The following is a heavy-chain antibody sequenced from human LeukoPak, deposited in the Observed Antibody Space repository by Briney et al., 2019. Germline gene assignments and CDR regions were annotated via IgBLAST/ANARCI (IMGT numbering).Heavy chain of an antibody. CDR3: AKGEVRGVIITQFDY. CDR1: GFTFSSYA. Sequence: PRGSLRLSCAASGFTFSSYAMSWVRQAPGKGLEWVSAISGSGGSTYYADSVKGRFTISRDNSKNTLYLQMNSLRAEDTAVYYCAKGEVRGVIITQFDYWGQGTLVTVSS. D-gene: IGHD3-10*01. J-gene: IGHJ4*02. V-gene: IGHV3-23*01. CDR2: ISGSGGST.